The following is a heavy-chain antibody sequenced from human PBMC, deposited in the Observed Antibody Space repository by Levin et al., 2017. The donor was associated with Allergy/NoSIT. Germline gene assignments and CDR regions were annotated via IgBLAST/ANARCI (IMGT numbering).Heavy chain of an antibody. CDR2: IYYSGST. CDR1: GGSISNYY. CDR3: ARDHLYYYNASGFV. V-gene: IGHV4-59*01. Sequence: ASETLSLTCTVSGGSISNYYWSWIRQPPGKGLEWIGYIYYSGSTNYNASLKSRVTISADTSKNQFSLRLNSVTAADTAVYYCARDHLYYYNASGFVWGQGTLVIVSS. D-gene: IGHD3-22*01. J-gene: IGHJ4*02.